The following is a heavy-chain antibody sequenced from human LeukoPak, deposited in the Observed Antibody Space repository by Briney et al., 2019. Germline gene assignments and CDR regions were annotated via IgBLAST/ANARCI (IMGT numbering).Heavy chain of an antibody. D-gene: IGHD3-10*01. Sequence: SETLSLTCSVSSGSTSDYYWSWIRQPPGKGLEWIAYIDYNGNADYNPPLKSRVTISVDSSKNQFSLKLSSVTAAATALYYCARGGHYHGSGRPFDPWGQGTLVTVSS. CDR3: ARGGHYHGSGRPFDP. J-gene: IGHJ5*02. V-gene: IGHV4-59*08. CDR1: SGSTSDYY. CDR2: IDYNGNA.